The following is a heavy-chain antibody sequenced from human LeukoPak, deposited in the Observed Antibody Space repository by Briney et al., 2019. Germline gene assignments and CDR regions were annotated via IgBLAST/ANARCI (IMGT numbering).Heavy chain of an antibody. CDR1: GGSISSYY. J-gene: IGHJ4*02. D-gene: IGHD3-3*01. V-gene: IGHV4-59*08. Sequence: SETLSLTCTVSGGSISSYYWSWIRQPPGKGLEWIGYIYYSGSTNYNPSLKSRVTISVDTSKNQFSLKLSSVTAADTAVYYCARYYPHDFWSGYQYYFDYWGQGTLVTVSS. CDR3: ARYYPHDFWSGYQYYFDY. CDR2: IYYSGST.